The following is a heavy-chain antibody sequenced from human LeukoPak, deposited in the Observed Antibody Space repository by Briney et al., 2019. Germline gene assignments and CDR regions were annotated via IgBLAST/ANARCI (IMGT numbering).Heavy chain of an antibody. V-gene: IGHV4-59*08. CDR1: GGSISSHY. CDR2: IYYSGST. D-gene: IGHD1-26*01. Sequence: SETLSLTCTVSGGSISSHYWSWIRQPPGKGLEWIGYIYYSGSTNYNPSLKSRATISVDTSNNQFSLRLTSVTAADTAMYYCAAGPWELDFWGQGILVTVSS. CDR3: AAGPWELDF. J-gene: IGHJ4*02.